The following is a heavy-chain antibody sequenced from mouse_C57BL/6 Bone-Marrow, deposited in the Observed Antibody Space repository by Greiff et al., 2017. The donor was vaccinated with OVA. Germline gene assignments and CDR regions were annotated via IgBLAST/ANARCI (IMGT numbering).Heavy chain of an antibody. CDR2: ISSGGSYT. J-gene: IGHJ4*01. V-gene: IGHV5-6*01. CDR1: GFTFSSYG. CDR3: ARHPYYYAMDY. Sequence: EVQVVESGGDLVKPGGSLKLSCAASGFTFSSYGMSWVRQTPDKRLEWVATISSGGSYTYYPDSVKGRFTISRDNAKNTLYLQMSSLKSEDTAMYYCARHPYYYAMDYWGQGTSVTVSS.